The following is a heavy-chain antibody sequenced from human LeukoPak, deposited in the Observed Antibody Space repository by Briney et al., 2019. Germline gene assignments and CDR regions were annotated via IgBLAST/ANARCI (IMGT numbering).Heavy chain of an antibody. CDR3: AREGAYSSSWFKDRGWFDP. CDR1: GFTFSSYS. D-gene: IGHD6-13*01. J-gene: IGHJ5*02. CDR2: ISSSSSYI. Sequence: GGSLRLSCAASGFTFSSYSMNWARQAPGKGLEWVSSISSSSSYIYYADSVKGRFTISRDNAKNSLYLQMNSLRAEDTAVYYCAREGAYSSSWFKDRGWFDPWGQGTLVTVSS. V-gene: IGHV3-21*01.